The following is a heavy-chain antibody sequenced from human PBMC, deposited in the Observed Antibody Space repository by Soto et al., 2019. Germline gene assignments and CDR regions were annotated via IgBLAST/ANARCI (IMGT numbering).Heavy chain of an antibody. J-gene: IGHJ6*03. CDR3: ATKGPPTPFDHPISYHYMAV. V-gene: IGHV1-69*02. Sequence: QVQLEQSGAEVKKPGSSVKVSCKASGGAFSSYSINWVRQAPGQGLEWVGRIIPILGVTNYAQKFLDRVTLSADKSTSTAYMELSSLRSDDTAVYYCATKGPPTPFDHPISYHYMAVWGKGATVTVSS. D-gene: IGHD3-16*01. CDR2: IIPILGVT. CDR1: GGAFSSYS.